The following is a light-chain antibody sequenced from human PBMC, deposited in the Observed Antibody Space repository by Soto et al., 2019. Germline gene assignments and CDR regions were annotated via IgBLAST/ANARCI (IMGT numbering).Light chain of an antibody. CDR2: HNT. CDR3: AAWDDSLGAVV. Sequence: QSVLTQPPSASGTPGQGVTFSCSGSSSNIGSHTVNWYQQLPGTAPKLIIHHNTLRPSWVPDRFSGSKSGTSASLAISGLQSDDDSDYYCAAWDDSLGAVVFGGGTKLTVL. CDR1: SSNIGSHT. V-gene: IGLV1-44*01. J-gene: IGLJ2*01.